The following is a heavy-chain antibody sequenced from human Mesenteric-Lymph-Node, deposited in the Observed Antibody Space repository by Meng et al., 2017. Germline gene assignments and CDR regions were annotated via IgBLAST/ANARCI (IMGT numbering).Heavy chain of an antibody. CDR3: ANGYSPDY. Sequence: GESLKISCAASGFTFSSYAMSWVRQAPGKGLEWVSGINSGGGGTYYADSVKGRFTISRDNSKNTLYLQMNSLRVEDTAVFYCANGYSPDYWGQGTLVTVPS. V-gene: IGHV3-23*01. D-gene: IGHD5-12*01. CDR1: GFTFSSYA. J-gene: IGHJ4*02. CDR2: INSGGGGT.